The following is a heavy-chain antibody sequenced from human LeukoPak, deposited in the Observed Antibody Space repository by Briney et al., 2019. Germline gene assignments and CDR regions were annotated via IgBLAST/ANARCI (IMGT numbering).Heavy chain of an antibody. V-gene: IGHV3-13*01. J-gene: IGHJ5*02. CDR3: ARDLGQYYDTSDNWFDP. CDR1: GFTFSNYD. CDR2: IGTAGDI. D-gene: IGHD3-22*01. Sequence: SGGSLRLSCAASGFTFSNYDMHWVRQATGKGLEWVSGIGTAGDIYYPGSVKGRFTISRENAKNSLYLQMNSLRAEDTAVYYCARDLGQYYDTSDNWFDPWGQGTLVTVSS.